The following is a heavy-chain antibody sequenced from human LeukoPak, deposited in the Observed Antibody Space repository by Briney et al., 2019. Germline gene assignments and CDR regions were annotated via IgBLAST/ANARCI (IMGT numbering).Heavy chain of an antibody. CDR1: GLTFSGFA. CDR3: ARDRETGYFDY. V-gene: IGHV3-23*01. CDR2: IGSDEKT. Sequence: GGSLRLSCAASGLTFSGFAMTWVRQAPGKGLEWVSSIGSDEKTHYSESVRGRFAISRDNSKSMLYLQMNTLRAEDTALYYCARDRETGYFDYWGQGALVTVSS. J-gene: IGHJ4*02. D-gene: IGHD3-9*01.